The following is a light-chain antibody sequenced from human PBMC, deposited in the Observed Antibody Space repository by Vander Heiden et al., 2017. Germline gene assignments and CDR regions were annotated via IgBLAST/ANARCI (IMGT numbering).Light chain of an antibody. Sequence: PGERVTLSCRASQSVSSSYLTWYQQKPGQAPRLLIYGASTRATSIPARFSGSWSGTDFTLTISSLQPEDFAVYYCQQDYNLPLTFGGGTKVEIK. V-gene: IGKV3D-7*01. CDR1: QSVSSSY. CDR3: QQDYNLPLT. CDR2: GAS. J-gene: IGKJ4*01.